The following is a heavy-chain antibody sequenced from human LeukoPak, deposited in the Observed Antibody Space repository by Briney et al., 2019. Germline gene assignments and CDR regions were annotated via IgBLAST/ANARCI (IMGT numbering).Heavy chain of an antibody. V-gene: IGHV3-48*01. Sequence: GGSLRLSCAASGFTFSTYSMNWVRQAPGKGLEWVSYIGSSSSTIYYADSVKGRFTISRDNAKNSLYLQMNSLRAEDTAVYYCARGSTYYDSSGQVPFDYWGQGALVTVSS. J-gene: IGHJ4*02. CDR3: ARGSTYYDSSGQVPFDY. CDR1: GFTFSTYS. D-gene: IGHD3-22*01. CDR2: IGSSSSTI.